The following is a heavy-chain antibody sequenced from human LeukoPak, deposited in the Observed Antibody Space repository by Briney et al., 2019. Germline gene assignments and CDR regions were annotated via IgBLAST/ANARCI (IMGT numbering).Heavy chain of an antibody. J-gene: IGHJ4*02. D-gene: IGHD3-9*01. V-gene: IGHV4-4*07. CDR2: IYTSGST. Sequence: PSETLSLTCTVSGGSISSYYWSWIRQPAGKGLEWIGRIYTSGSTNYNPSLKSRVTMSVDTSKNQFSLKLSSVTAADTAVYYCAGQYYDILTGYYSFDYWGQGTLVTVSS. CDR3: AGQYYDILTGYYSFDY. CDR1: GGSISSYY.